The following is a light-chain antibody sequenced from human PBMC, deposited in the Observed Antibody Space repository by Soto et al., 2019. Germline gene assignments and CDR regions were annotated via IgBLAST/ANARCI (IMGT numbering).Light chain of an antibody. Sequence: QSVRTQPPSVSGAPGQRVTISCTGSSSNIGAGYDVHWYQQLPGTAPKLLISGNSNRPSGVPDRFSGSKSGTSASLAITGLQAEDEADYYCQSYDSSLSGWVFGGGTKLTVL. J-gene: IGLJ3*02. CDR1: SSNIGAGYD. CDR2: GNS. V-gene: IGLV1-40*01. CDR3: QSYDSSLSGWV.